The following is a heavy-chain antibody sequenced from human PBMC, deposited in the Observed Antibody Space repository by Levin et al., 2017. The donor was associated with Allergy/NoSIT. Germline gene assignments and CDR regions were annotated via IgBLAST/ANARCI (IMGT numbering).Heavy chain of an antibody. Sequence: ASVKVSCAASGFTFSSYRMNWVRQAPGKGLEWVSYISSSSSTIYYADSVKGRFTISRDNAKNSLYLQMNSLRDEDTAVYYCARDKEGHYYGSSSDAFDIWGQGTMVTVSS. J-gene: IGHJ3*02. V-gene: IGHV3-48*02. CDR3: ARDKEGHYYGSSSDAFDI. CDR1: GFTFSSYR. D-gene: IGHD3-10*01. CDR2: ISSSSSTI.